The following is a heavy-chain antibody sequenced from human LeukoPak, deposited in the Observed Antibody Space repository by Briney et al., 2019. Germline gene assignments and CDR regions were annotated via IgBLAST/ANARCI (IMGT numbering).Heavy chain of an antibody. V-gene: IGHV4-59*01. Sequence: SETLSLTCTVSGGSIRSYYWSWIRQPPGKGLEWIGYIYYSGSTNYNPSLKSRVTISVDTSKNQFSLKLSSVTAADTAMYYCARRNYYGSGTLGFKEFDPWGQGTLVTVSS. CDR2: IYYSGST. CDR1: GGSIRSYY. D-gene: IGHD3-10*01. J-gene: IGHJ5*02. CDR3: ARRNYYGSGTLGFKEFDP.